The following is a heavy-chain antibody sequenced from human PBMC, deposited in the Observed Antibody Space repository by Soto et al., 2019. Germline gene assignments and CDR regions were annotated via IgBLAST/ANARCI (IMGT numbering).Heavy chain of an antibody. V-gene: IGHV4-59*01. CDR2: VYNSGST. D-gene: IGHD6-13*01. Sequence: SETLSLTCTVSGGSISSNYWTWIRQPPGKGLEWVGYVYNSGSTNYNPSLKSRVTISEDTSKSQFSLKVNSMTAADTAVYYCARYRREAVAGYTLDNWGQGILVTVSS. J-gene: IGHJ4*02. CDR3: ARYRREAVAGYTLDN. CDR1: GGSISSNY.